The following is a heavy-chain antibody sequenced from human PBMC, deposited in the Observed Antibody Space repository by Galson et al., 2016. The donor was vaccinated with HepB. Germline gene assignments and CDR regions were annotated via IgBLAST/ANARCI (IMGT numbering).Heavy chain of an antibody. CDR1: GFIFSPYT. D-gene: IGHD3-16*02. CDR3: ARDGHVWGTYRKGIDS. CDR2: ISSTSSYI. Sequence: SLRLSCAASGFIFSPYTFNWVRQAPGKGLEWLSSISSTSSYIYYADSVKGRFTISRDDAENSLSLQMNSLRVEDTAVYFFARDGHVWGTYRKGIDSWGQGTLVSVSS. J-gene: IGHJ4*02. V-gene: IGHV3-21*01.